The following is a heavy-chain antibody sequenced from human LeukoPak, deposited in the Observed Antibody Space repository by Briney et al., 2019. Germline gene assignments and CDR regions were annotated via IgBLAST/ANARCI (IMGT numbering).Heavy chain of an antibody. D-gene: IGHD4-23*01. CDR2: IRSKAKSYAT. Sequence: PGGSLRLSCAASGFIFSDSAIQWVREASGKGREGVGRIRSKAKSYATAYAASVKGRFTISRDDSKNTPYLQMNSLKAQDTPVYYCSRYAYDGNSGSSRSEFWGQRTLVTVSS. CDR1: GFIFSDSA. V-gene: IGHV3-73*01. CDR3: SRYAYDGNSGSSRSEF. J-gene: IGHJ4*02.